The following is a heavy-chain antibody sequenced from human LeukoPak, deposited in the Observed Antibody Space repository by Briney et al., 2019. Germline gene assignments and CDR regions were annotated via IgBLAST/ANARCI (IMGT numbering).Heavy chain of an antibody. CDR3: ARAPGHSSSWYGYDMRYYYYMDV. V-gene: IGHV4-39*07. CDR2: IYYSGST. CDR1: GGSISSSSYY. D-gene: IGHD6-13*01. J-gene: IGHJ6*03. Sequence: PSETLSLTCTVSGGSISSSSYYWGWIRQPPGKGLEWIGSIYYSGSTYYNPSLKSRVTISVDTSKNQFSLKLSSVTAADTAVYYCARAPGHSSSWYGYDMRYYYYMDVWGKGTTVTVSS.